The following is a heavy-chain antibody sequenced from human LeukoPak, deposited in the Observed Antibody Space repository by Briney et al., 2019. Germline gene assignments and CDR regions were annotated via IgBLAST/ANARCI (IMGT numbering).Heavy chain of an antibody. D-gene: IGHD6-19*01. CDR2: IKQDGTDK. Sequence: GGSLRLSCAASGFTFSTYWMSWVRQAPGKGLEWVANIKQDGTDKYYADSVKGRFTITRDNSKNTLYLQMNSLRAEDTAVYYCAKGYSSGWYEGYFDYWGQGTLVTVFS. CDR1: GFTFSTYW. CDR3: AKGYSSGWYEGYFDY. V-gene: IGHV3-7*01. J-gene: IGHJ4*02.